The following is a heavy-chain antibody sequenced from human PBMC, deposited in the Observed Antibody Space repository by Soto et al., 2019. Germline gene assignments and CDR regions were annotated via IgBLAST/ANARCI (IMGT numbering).Heavy chain of an antibody. J-gene: IGHJ5*02. CDR2: IYHSGST. D-gene: IGHD3-10*01. CDR1: GGSISRGDYF. Sequence: QVQLQASGPGLVEPPQTLTLTCTVSGGSISRGDYFWSWVRQRPGKGLAWIGHIYHSGSTYFNPSLKGRLDMSIDTSKGPFSLNLSSVTAADTALYYCARHIVRFGAVSAPGWFDPWGQGTLVIVSS. V-gene: IGHV4-31*03. CDR3: ARHIVRFGAVSAPGWFDP.